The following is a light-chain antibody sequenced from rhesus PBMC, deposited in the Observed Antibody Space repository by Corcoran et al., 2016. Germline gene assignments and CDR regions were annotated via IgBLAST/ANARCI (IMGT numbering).Light chain of an antibody. CDR2: GAS. Sequence: ETVVTQSPATLSLSPGERATLSCRASQSVGSYLAWSQQKPGQAPRLLIYGASSRAPGIPDRFSGSGSGTDFTLTISSLEPEDVGVYYCQQSSNLYSFGQGTKVEIK. V-gene: IGKV3-24*04. J-gene: IGKJ2*01. CDR3: QQSSNLYS. CDR1: QSVGSY.